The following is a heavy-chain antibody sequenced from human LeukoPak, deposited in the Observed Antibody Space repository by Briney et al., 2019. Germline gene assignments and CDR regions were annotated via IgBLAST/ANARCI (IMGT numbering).Heavy chain of an antibody. CDR2: ISAYSGNT. D-gene: IGHD1-26*01. CDR1: GYTFFSYG. CDR3: ARSLGATGDY. J-gene: IGHJ4*02. V-gene: IGHV1-18*01. Sequence: ASVKVSCKASGYTFFSYGISWVRQAPGQGLEWMGWISAYSGNTIYAQKLQGRVTMTTDTSTSTAYMDLRSLRSDDTAVYYCARSLGATGDYWGQGTLVTVSS.